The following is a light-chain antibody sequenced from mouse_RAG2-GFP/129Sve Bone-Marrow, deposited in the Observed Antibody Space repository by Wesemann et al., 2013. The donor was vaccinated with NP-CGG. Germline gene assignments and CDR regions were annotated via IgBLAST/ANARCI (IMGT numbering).Light chain of an antibody. Sequence: AILSVSPGERVSFSCRASQSIGTSIHWYQQRTNGSPRLLIKYASESISGIPSRFSGSGSGTDFTLSINSVESEDIADYYCQQSNSWPFTFGSGTKLEIK. J-gene: IGKJ4*01. CDR1: QSIGTS. V-gene: IGKV5-48*01. CDR2: YAS. CDR3: QQSNSWPFT.